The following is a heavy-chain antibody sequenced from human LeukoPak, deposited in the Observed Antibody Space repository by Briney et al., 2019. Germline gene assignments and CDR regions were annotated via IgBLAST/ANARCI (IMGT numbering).Heavy chain of an antibody. V-gene: IGHV4-34*01. Sequence: SETLSLTCAVYGGSFSGYYWSWIRQPPGKGLEWIGEINHSGSTNYNPSLKSRVTISVDTSKNQFSLKLSSVTAEDTAVYYCARSMAQDVDAFDIWGQGTMVTVSS. CDR3: ARSMAQDVDAFDI. CDR1: GGSFSGYY. J-gene: IGHJ3*02. D-gene: IGHD2-21*01. CDR2: INHSGST.